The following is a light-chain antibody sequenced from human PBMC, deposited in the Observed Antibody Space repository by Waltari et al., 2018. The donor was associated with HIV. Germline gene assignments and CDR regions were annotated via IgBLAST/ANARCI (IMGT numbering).Light chain of an antibody. V-gene: IGLV4-69*01. CDR1: SGHSNYA. CDR2: LNSDGRH. CDR3: QTWANGIQV. Sequence: QLVLTQSPSASASLGASVKLTCTLSSGHSNYAIAWHQQQPGQAPRFLMKLNSDGRHSKGDGTPDLFSGSSSGAERYLTISRLQSEDEATYYCQTWANGIQVFGGGTKLTVL. J-gene: IGLJ2*01.